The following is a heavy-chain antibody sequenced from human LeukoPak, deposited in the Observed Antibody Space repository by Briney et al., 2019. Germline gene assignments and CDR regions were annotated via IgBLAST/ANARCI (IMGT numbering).Heavy chain of an antibody. CDR2: ISSSGSTI. D-gene: IGHD6-25*01. CDR1: GFTFSDYY. J-gene: IGHJ6*02. Sequence: GGSLRLTCAASGFTFSDYYMSWIRQAPGKGLEWVSYISSSGSTIYYADSVKGRFTISRDNAKNSLYLQMNSLRAEDTAVYYCAREGDSSDHYYYYGMDVWGQGTLVTVSS. CDR3: AREGDSSDHYYYYGMDV. V-gene: IGHV3-11*01.